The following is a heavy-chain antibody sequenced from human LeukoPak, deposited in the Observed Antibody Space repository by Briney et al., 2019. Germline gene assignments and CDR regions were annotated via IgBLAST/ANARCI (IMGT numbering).Heavy chain of an antibody. CDR1: GYNFSGHY. J-gene: IGHJ4*02. Sequence: GASVKVSCKASGYNFSGHYMHWVRQAPGQGLGWMGWIKPSNGDTKYAQNFQGRVTMTRDTSISTAYMELSSLRSDDTAVYYCASPPLSSAMYYAHWGQGTLVTVSS. CDR3: ASPPLSSAMYYAH. CDR2: IKPSNGDT. V-gene: IGHV1-2*02. D-gene: IGHD1-26*01.